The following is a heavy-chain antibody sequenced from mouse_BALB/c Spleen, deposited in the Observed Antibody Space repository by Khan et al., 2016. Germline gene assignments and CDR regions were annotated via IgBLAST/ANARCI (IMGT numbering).Heavy chain of an antibody. J-gene: IGHJ3*01. D-gene: IGHD4-1*02. CDR2: ISYSGST. CDR1: GYSITSDYA. CDR3: AINWDEEDY. Sequence: EVKLEESGPGLVKPSQSLSLTCTVTGYSITSDYAWNWIRQFPGNKLEWMGYISYSGSTSYNPSLKSRISITRATSKNQFFLQLNSVTTEDTATYYCAINWDEEDYWGQGTLVTVSA. V-gene: IGHV3-2*02.